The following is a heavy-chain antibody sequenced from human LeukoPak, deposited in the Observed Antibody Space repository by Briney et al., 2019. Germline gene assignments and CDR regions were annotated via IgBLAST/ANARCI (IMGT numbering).Heavy chain of an antibody. V-gene: IGHV4-38-2*01. D-gene: IGHD3-9*01. CDR2: IYHSGST. CDR3: ARIRYFDWLFDY. J-gene: IGHJ4*02. Sequence: SETLSLTCAVSGYSISSGYYWGWIRQPPGKGLEWIGSIYHSGSTYYNPFLKSRVTISVDTSKNQFSLKLSSVTAADTAVYYCARIRYFDWLFDYWGQGTLVTVSS. CDR1: GYSISSGYY.